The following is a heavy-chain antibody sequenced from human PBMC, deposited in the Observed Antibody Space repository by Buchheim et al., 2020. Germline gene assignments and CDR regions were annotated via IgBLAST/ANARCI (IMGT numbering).Heavy chain of an antibody. CDR3: ANLYGDREGY. D-gene: IGHD4-17*01. CDR1: GFTFSSYA. V-gene: IGHV3-23*01. CDR2: ITGDAT. J-gene: IGHJ4*02. Sequence: EVQLLESGGGLVQPGGSLRLSCAASGFTFSSYAMSWVRQAPGKGLEWVSTITGDATLYADSVKGRFTISRDKSKNTGYLQMNSLRAEDTAVYYCANLYGDREGYWGQGTL.